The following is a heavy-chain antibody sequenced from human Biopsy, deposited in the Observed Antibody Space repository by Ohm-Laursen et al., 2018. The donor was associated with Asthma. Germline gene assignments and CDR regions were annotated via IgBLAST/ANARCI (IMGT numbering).Heavy chain of an antibody. V-gene: IGHV3-53*01. Sequence: SLRLSCSASGFTVSRDHMFWVRQAPGKGLEWVSVIYSGGTSHTADSVRGRFTISRDFSKNTLHLQMHSLRGEDTAVYYCARGDSSNWSHYYFDYWGQGTLVTVSS. CDR1: GFTVSRDH. CDR3: ARGDSSNWSHYYFDY. CDR2: IYSGGTS. J-gene: IGHJ4*02. D-gene: IGHD3-22*01.